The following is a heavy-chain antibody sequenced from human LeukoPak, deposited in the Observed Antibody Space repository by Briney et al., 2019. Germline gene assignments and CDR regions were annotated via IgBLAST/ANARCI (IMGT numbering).Heavy chain of an antibody. J-gene: IGHJ6*02. Sequence: ASVTVSHTASGYTFTIYYIHWVRQAPGQGLEWMGIINSSGGSTTYAQKFQGRVTMTRDTSTSRVYMELSSLRSEDTAVYYCARGLGHMVAKTHDFYYYGMDVWGQGTTVTVSS. CDR3: ARGLGHMVAKTHDFYYYGMDV. CDR1: GYTFTIYY. D-gene: IGHD2-15*01. V-gene: IGHV1-46*01. CDR2: INSSGGST.